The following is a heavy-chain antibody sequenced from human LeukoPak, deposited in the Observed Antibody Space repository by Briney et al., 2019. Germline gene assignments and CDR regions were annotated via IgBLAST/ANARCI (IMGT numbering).Heavy chain of an antibody. CDR2: MKRDGGEK. CDR3: ASLDTARPSGVH. J-gene: IGHJ4*02. Sequence: GGSLRLSCEASTFTFTPGWMSWVRQAPGKGLEWVAMMKRDGGEKHYVDSVRGRFTISRDNAKNSLYLQMDSLRDEDTAVYYCASLDTARPSGVHWGQGTLVTVSS. V-gene: IGHV3-7*01. CDR1: TFTFTPGW. D-gene: IGHD5-18*01.